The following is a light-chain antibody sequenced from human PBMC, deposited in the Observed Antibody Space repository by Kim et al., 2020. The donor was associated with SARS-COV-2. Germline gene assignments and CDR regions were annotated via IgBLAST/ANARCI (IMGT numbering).Light chain of an antibody. CDR2: QDS. CDR1: KLGDKY. V-gene: IGLV3-1*01. J-gene: IGLJ3*02. CDR3: QAWDSSTFYV. Sequence: SYELTQPPSVSVSPGQTASITCSGDKLGDKYACCYQQKPGQSPVLVIYQDSKRPSGIPERFSGSNSGNTATLTISGTQAMDEADYYCQAWDSSTFYVFGGGTQLTVL.